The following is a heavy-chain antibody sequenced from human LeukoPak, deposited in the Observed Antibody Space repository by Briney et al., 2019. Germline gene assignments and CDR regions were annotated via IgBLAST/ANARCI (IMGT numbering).Heavy chain of an antibody. V-gene: IGHV4-34*01. D-gene: IGHD3-10*01. CDR3: ARGSGITMVRGVIVSGMDV. J-gene: IGHJ6*04. CDR2: INHSGST. Sequence: SETLSLTCAVYGGSFSGYYWSWIRQPPGKGLEWIGEINHSGSTNYNPSLKSRVTIPVDTSKNQFSLKLSSVTAADTAVYYCARGSGITMVRGVIVSGMDVWGKGTTVTVSS. CDR1: GGSFSGYY.